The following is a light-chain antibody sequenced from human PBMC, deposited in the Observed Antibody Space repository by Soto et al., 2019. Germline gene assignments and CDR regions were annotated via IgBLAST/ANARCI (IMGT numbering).Light chain of an antibody. CDR3: SSYTTTTPDV. J-gene: IGLJ1*01. CDR1: SSDVGAYKY. V-gene: IGLV2-14*03. CDR2: DVS. Sequence: QSALTQPASVSGSPGQSITISCTGTSSDVGAYKYVSWYQQLPGKAPKLMIYDVSNRPSGISNRFSGSKSGNTASLTISGLQAEDEADYYCSSYTTTTPDVFGTGTKVTVL.